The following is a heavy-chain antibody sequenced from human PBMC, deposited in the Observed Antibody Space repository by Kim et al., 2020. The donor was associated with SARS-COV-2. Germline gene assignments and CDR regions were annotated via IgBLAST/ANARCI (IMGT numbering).Heavy chain of an antibody. CDR3: TSDYERTGGLCDGEMCYPESL. CDR1: GFNFKKVC. J-gene: IGHJ4*02. Sequence: GGSLRLSCAASGFNFKKVCLSWVRQAPGKGLEWVGRIRSKADGGAADYAAPVKGRFFISRDYSRNTIYLQMIGLTAEDTGIYHCTSDYERTGGLCDGEMCYPESLWGQGTLVTVSA. V-gene: IGHV3-15*01. CDR2: IRSKADGGAA. D-gene: IGHD2-21*01.